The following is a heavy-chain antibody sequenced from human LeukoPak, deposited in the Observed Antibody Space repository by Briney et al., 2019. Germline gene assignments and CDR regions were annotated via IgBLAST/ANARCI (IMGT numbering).Heavy chain of an antibody. J-gene: IGHJ4*02. D-gene: IGHD2-21*02. V-gene: IGHV4-34*01. CDR3: TRDIGDFVSDF. Sequence: SETLSLTCAVYGGSFSGYYWAWIRQPPGKGLEWIGSIHYGGTTHYNPSLQSRVTISADTSKNQFALDLRSVTAADTAVYYCTRDIGDFVSDFWGQGTLVTVSS. CDR2: IHYGGTT. CDR1: GGSFSGYY.